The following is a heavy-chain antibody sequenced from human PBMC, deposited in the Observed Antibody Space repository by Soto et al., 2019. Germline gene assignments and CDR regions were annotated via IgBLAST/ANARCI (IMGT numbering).Heavy chain of an antibody. V-gene: IGHV3-30*18. CDR1: GFSISAYA. Sequence: GGSLRLSCVASGFSISAYAMHWVRQAPGKGLEWVAVISSDGTNKYYADSVKGRFTIARDNSKNTVYLYINSLGAEDTALFFCAKDKGSSGWYFDHWGQGTLVTVSS. CDR2: ISSDGTNK. J-gene: IGHJ4*02. D-gene: IGHD6-19*01. CDR3: AKDKGSSGWYFDH.